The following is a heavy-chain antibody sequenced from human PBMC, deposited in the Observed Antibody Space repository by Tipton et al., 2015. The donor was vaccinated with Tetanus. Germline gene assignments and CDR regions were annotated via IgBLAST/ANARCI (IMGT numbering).Heavy chain of an antibody. J-gene: IGHJ3*01. CDR2: VSGAGGGK. Sequence: SLRLSCVGSGFTFNDFAIHWVRQVSGKGLEWVSAVSGAGGGKAYADSVKGRFTISRDNANNSLYLQMSSLRPEDTALYYCARAVRGRDVFDVWGQGTVVTVSS. D-gene: IGHD3-10*01. CDR3: ARAVRGRDVFDV. CDR1: GFTFNDFA. V-gene: IGHV3-9*01.